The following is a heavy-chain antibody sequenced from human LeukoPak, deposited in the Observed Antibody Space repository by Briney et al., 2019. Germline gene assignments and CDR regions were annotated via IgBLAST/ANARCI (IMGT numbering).Heavy chain of an antibody. V-gene: IGHV4-34*01. CDR1: GGSFSGYY. CDR3: ARAVGYCSGGSCSLDY. D-gene: IGHD2-15*01. CDR2: INHSGST. J-gene: IGHJ4*02. Sequence: SETLSLTCAVYGGSFSGYYWSWIRQPPGKGLEWIGEINHSGSTNYNPSLKSRVTISVDTSKNQFSLKLSSVTAADTAVFYCARAVGYCSGGSCSLDYWGQGTLVTVSS.